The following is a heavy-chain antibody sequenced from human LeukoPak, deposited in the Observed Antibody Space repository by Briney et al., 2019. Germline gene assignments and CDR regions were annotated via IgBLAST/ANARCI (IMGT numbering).Heavy chain of an antibody. CDR3: ARAVLATKSEHWFDS. D-gene: IGHD2-8*01. CDR2: ISYDGSNE. CDR1: GFTFSSYV. V-gene: IGHV3-30*04. Sequence: GGSLRLSCAASGFTFSSYVMHWVRQAPGKGLEWVAIISYDGSNEYYADSVKGRFTISRDNSKNTLYLQMNSLRAADTAVYYCARAVLATKSEHWFDSWGQGTLVTVSS. J-gene: IGHJ5*01.